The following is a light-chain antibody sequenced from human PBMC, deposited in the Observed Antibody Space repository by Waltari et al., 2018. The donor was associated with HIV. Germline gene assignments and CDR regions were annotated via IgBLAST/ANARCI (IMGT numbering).Light chain of an antibody. V-gene: IGLV2-23*02. CDR1: TTDVGNFNL. J-gene: IGLJ1*01. CDR2: EVT. Sequence: QSALTQPASVSGSPGQSITISCTGTTTDVGNFNLFPCYQQYPGKAPKLLIYEVTKRPSGASNRFSASKSGNTASLTISGLRAEDEADYYCYSYSDTSSSYVFGTGTKVTVL. CDR3: YSYSDTSSSYV.